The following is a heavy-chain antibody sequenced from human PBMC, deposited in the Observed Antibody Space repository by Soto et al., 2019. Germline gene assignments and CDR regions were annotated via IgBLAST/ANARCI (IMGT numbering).Heavy chain of an antibody. CDR2: ISGSGGST. J-gene: IGHJ4*02. Sequence: EVQLLESGGGLVRPGGSLRLSCAASGFTFSSYAMSWVRQAPGKGLEWVSAISGSGGSTYYADSVKGRFTISRDNSKNTLYLQMNSLRAEDTAVYYCAKAGSTIFGVVPPLPFDYWGQGTLVTVSS. V-gene: IGHV3-23*01. CDR3: AKAGSTIFGVVPPLPFDY. D-gene: IGHD3-3*01. CDR1: GFTFSSYA.